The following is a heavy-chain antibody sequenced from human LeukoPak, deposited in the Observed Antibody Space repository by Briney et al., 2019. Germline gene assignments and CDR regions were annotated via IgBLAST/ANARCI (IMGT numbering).Heavy chain of an antibody. J-gene: IGHJ4*02. CDR2: IYSGGST. CDR3: VRVDDYGDYPYYFDS. CDR1: GFLVSSKY. V-gene: IGHV3-66*01. D-gene: IGHD4-17*01. Sequence: PGGSLRLSCAASGFLVSSKYMSWARQAPGKGLEWVSVIYSGGSTYYADSVKGRFTISRDNSKNTVYLQMNSLRAEDTAVYYCVRVDDYGDYPYYFDSWGQGTLVTVSS.